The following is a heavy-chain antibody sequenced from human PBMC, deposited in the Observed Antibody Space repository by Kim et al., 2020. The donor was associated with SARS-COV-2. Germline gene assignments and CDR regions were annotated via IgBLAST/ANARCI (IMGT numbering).Heavy chain of an antibody. D-gene: IGHD6-13*01. J-gene: IGHJ4*02. Sequence: ADTVKGRSTITRDNSKNTLYLQMNSLRAEDTAVYYCAKVRRIAAAGYFDYWGQGTLVTVSS. CDR3: AKVRRIAAAGYFDY. V-gene: IGHV3-23*01.